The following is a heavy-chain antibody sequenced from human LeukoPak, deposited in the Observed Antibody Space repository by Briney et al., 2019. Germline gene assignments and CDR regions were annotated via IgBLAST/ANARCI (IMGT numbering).Heavy chain of an antibody. J-gene: IGHJ4*02. CDR1: GFTFSGFA. V-gene: IGHV3-23*01. CDR2: LSSSGSNI. D-gene: IGHD4-17*01. CDR3: AKDLRSSYYFDY. Sequence: PGGSLRLSCAASGFTFSGFAMNWVRQAPGKGLEWVSGLSSSGSNIYYADTVKGRFTISRDNSKNTLYLQMHSLRADDTAVYYCAKDLRSSYYFDYWGQGTLVTVSS.